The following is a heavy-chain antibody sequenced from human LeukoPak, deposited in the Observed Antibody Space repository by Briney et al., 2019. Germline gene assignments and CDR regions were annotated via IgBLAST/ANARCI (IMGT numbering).Heavy chain of an antibody. D-gene: IGHD3-10*01. CDR3: AKDFGRNLGGPGY. V-gene: IGHV3-23*01. J-gene: IGHJ4*02. CDR1: GFSFSTYT. CDR2: ISGDGGST. Sequence: GGSLRLSCAASGFSFSTYTMAWVRQAPGGGLEWVSGISGDGGSTYYADAVKGRFAISRDNSKSTLYLQMNSLRAEDTAMYYCAKDFGRNLGGPGYWGRGTLVTVSS.